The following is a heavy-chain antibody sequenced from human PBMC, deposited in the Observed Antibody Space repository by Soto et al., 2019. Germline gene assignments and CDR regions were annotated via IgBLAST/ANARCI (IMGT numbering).Heavy chain of an antibody. V-gene: IGHV3-74*01. J-gene: IGHJ4*02. CDR3: ATSITGTTQLDY. Sequence: GGSLRLSCVASGFTFSSYWMHWVRQAPGKGQVWVSRINSDGSYTNHADSVKGRFTISRDNAKNTLYLQMNSLRAEDTAVYYCATSITGTTQLDYCGQGTLVTVSS. CDR2: INSDGSYT. D-gene: IGHD1-20*01. CDR1: GFTFSSYW.